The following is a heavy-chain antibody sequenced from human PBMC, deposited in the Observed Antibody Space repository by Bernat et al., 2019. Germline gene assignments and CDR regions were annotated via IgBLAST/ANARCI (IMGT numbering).Heavy chain of an antibody. D-gene: IGHD6-25*01. CDR1: GFTFSPYS. CDR3: ARDAAGNFDY. V-gene: IGHV3-48*02. CDR2: ISNSGSTV. Sequence: EVQLVESGGGLVQPGGSLRLSCEASGFTFSPYSMNWVRQAPGKGLEWISYISNSGSTVYYADSARGRFTITRDNAKNSLCLQMNSLRDEDTAVYYCARDAAGNFDYWGQGTLVTVSS. J-gene: IGHJ4*02.